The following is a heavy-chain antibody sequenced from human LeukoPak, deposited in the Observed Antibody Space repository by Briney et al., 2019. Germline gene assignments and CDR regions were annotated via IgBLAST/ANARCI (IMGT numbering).Heavy chain of an antibody. Sequence: GGSLRLSCAPSGFTFDDYAMHWVRHGPGKGLEWVSGITWNSGTIGYADSVKGRFTISRDNAKNSLYLQMNSLRAEDTALYYCAKDVTGTGAFDIWGQGTMVTVSS. CDR1: GFTFDDYA. D-gene: IGHD1-7*01. CDR3: AKDVTGTGAFDI. V-gene: IGHV3-9*01. J-gene: IGHJ3*02. CDR2: ITWNSGTI.